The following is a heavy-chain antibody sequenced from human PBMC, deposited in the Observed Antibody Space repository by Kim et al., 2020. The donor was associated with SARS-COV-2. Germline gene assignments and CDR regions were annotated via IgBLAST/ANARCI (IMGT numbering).Heavy chain of an antibody. Sequence: SETLSLTCSVSGGSINRSNYYWGWLRQSPGKGLEWIGSVYYTGTTYHNPSLQSRVTISVDTSRNQFFLSLSSVTAADTAVYYCARHEDNYDDSCGYYFDS. CDR1: GGSINRSNYY. CDR2: VYYTGTT. CDR3: ARHEDNYDDSCGYYFDS. V-gene: IGHV4-39*01. D-gene: IGHD3-22*01. J-gene: IGHJ5*01.